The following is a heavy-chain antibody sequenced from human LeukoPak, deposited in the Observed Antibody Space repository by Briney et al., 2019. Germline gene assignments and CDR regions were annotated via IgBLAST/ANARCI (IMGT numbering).Heavy chain of an antibody. CDR2: INPNSGGT. V-gene: IGHV1-2*06. CDR3: ARAQAETGYSSSWYAPQRP. J-gene: IGHJ5*02. Sequence: ASVKVSCKASGYTFAGYYMHWVRQAPGQGLEWMGRINPNSGGTNYAQKFQGRVTMTRDTSISTAYMELSRLRSDDTAVYYCARAQAETGYSSSWYAPQRPWGQGTLVTVSS. D-gene: IGHD6-13*01. CDR1: GYTFAGYY.